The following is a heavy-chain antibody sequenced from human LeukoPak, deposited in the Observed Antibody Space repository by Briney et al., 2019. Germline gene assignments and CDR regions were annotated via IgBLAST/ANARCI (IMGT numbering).Heavy chain of an antibody. Sequence: GGPLRLSCEASGFTLRTNGRTWARRVPGKGLKGGAFIRSDGDNKNYAEFVKGRFTISRDNSKNTLYLQMNSLRADDTAVYSCAKGVGATMISYNYMDVWGKGSTVTVSS. V-gene: IGHV3-30*02. CDR1: GFTLRTNG. J-gene: IGHJ6*03. CDR3: AKGVGATMISYNYMDV. CDR2: IRSDGDNK. D-gene: IGHD1-26*01.